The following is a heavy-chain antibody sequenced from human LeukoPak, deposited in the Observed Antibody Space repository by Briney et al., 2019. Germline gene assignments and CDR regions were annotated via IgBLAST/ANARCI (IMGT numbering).Heavy chain of an antibody. V-gene: IGHV3-48*01. J-gene: IGHJ4*02. D-gene: IGHD3-3*01. CDR1: GFTFSSYS. CDR3: ARDWSHSFDY. CDR2: IGGRGSNI. Sequence: GGSLRLSCAASGFTFSSYSMNWVRQAPGKGLEWVSYIGGRGSNICYADSVKGRFTISRVNAKNSVNLEMNSVRAEDTAVYYCARDWSHSFDYGGQGILVTVSS.